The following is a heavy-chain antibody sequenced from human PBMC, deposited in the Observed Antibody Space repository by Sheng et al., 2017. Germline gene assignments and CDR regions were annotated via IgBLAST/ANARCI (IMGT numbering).Heavy chain of an antibody. CDR3: ARGRRSWFFDY. CDR1: GGSFSGYY. D-gene: IGHD6-13*01. Sequence: QVQLQQWGAGLLKPSETLSLTCAVYGGSFSGYYWSWIRQPPGKGLEWIGEINHSGSTNYNPSLKSRVTISVDTSKNQFSLKLSSVTAADTAVYYCARGRRSWFFDYWGQGTLVTVSS. V-gene: IGHV4-34*01. CDR2: INHSGST. J-gene: IGHJ4*02.